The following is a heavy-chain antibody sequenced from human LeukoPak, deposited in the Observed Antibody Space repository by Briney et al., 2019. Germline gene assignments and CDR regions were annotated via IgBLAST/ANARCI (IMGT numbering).Heavy chain of an antibody. Sequence: PSETLSLTCAVSGGSISSGGYSWSWIRQPPGEGLEWIGYIYHSGSTYYNPSLKSRVTISVDRSKNQFSLKLSSVTAADTAVYYCARGVFDSYGSLNFDYWGQGTLVTVSS. J-gene: IGHJ4*02. D-gene: IGHD5-18*01. CDR3: ARGVFDSYGSLNFDY. CDR1: GGSISSGGYS. CDR2: IYHSGST. V-gene: IGHV4-30-2*01.